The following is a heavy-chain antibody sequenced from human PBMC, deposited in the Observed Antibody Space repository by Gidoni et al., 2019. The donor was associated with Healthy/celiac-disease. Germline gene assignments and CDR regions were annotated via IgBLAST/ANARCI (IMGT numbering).Heavy chain of an antibody. CDR2: IKSKTDGGTT. D-gene: IGHD1-26*01. CDR3: TTDDVLVGNGMDV. V-gene: IGHV3-15*01. J-gene: IGHJ6*02. CDR1: GFTFSNAW. Sequence: EVQLVESGGGLVKPGGSLRLSCAASGFTFSNAWMSWVRQAPGKGLEWVGRIKSKTDGGTTDYAAPVKGRFTISRDDSKNTLYLQMNSLKTEDTAVYYCTTDDVLVGNGMDVWGQGTTVTVSS.